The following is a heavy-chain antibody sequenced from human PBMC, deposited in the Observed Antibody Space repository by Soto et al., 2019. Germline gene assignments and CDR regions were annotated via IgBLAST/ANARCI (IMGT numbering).Heavy chain of an antibody. J-gene: IGHJ6*02. CDR1: GGSFGGYY. CDR2: INQSGST. V-gene: IGHV4-34*01. D-gene: IGHD3-9*01. CDR3: ARGLDDKDYYYYYGMDV. Sequence: SETLSLTCAVYGGSFGGYYWSWIRQPPGKGLEWIGEINQSGSTKYNPSLKSRVTISVDTSKNQISLKMRSVTAADTAVYYCARGLDDKDYYYYYGMDVWSQGTTVTVSS.